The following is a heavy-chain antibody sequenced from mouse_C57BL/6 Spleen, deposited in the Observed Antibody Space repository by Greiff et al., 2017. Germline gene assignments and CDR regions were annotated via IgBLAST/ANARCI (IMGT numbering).Heavy chain of an antibody. J-gene: IGHJ3*01. CDR1: GYTFTSYW. D-gene: IGHD1-1*01. CDR3: ARSGYGSSSWFAY. CDR2: IYPGSGST. V-gene: IGHV1-55*01. Sequence: QVQLQQPGAELVKPGASVKMSCKASGYTFTSYWITWVKQRPGQGLEWIGDIYPGSGSTNYNEKFKSKATLTVDTSSSTAYMQLSSLTSEDSAVYYCARSGYGSSSWFAYWGQGTLVTVSA.